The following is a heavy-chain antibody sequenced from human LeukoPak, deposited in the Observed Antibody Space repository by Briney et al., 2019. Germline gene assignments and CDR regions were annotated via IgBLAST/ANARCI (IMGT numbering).Heavy chain of an antibody. Sequence: ASVKVSCKASGGTFSSYAISWVRQAPGQGLEWMGGIIPIFGTADYAQKFQGRVTITTDESTSTAYMELSSLRSEDTAVYYCARERMVYATRNQRAEDDAFDIWGQGTMVTVSS. CDR1: GGTFSSYA. J-gene: IGHJ3*02. D-gene: IGHD2-8*01. CDR3: ARERMVYATRNQRAEDDAFDI. V-gene: IGHV1-69*05. CDR2: IIPIFGTA.